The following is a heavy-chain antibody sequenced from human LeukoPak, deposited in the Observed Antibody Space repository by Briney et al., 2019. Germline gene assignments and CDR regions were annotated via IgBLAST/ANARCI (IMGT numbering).Heavy chain of an antibody. CDR2: IYDSGNT. Sequence: SETLSFTCTVSGGSISSWYWSWIRQPPGKGLEWIGYIYDSGNTNYNPSLKSRVTISIDTSKNQFSLKLTSVTAADTATYYCARETSLMGYASGLGFNYWGQGILVTVSS. CDR1: GGSISSWY. J-gene: IGHJ4*02. V-gene: IGHV4-59*01. CDR3: ARETSLMGYASGLGFNY. D-gene: IGHD6-19*01.